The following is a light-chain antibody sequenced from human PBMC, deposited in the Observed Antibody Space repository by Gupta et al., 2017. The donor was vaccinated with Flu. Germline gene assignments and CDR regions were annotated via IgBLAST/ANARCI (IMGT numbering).Light chain of an antibody. CDR2: RDN. CDR3: QSSDSRGTYRV. V-gene: IGLV3-25*02. J-gene: IGLJ2*01. CDR1: ALSKQY. Sequence: SYELTQPPSVSVSPGQTARITCSGDALSKQYTYWYQKKPGQAPMLVIYRDNERPSGIPERFSGSSSGTTVTLTISGVQAEDEADYYCQSSDSRGTYRVFGGGTKLTVL.